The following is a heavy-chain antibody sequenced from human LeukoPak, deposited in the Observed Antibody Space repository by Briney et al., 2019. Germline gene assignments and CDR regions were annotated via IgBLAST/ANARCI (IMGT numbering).Heavy chain of an antibody. CDR1: GFTFSSYA. CDR3: AKDARGGSGSYYDY. V-gene: IGHV3-23*01. CDR2: ISGGGSGT. D-gene: IGHD3-10*01. Sequence: GGSLTLSCAASGFTFSSYAMSWVRQAPGKGLEWVSSISGGGSGTYYADSVKGRFTISRDNSKNTLYLQMNSLRAEDTAVYYCAKDARGGSGSYYDYWGQGNLVTVSS. J-gene: IGHJ4*02.